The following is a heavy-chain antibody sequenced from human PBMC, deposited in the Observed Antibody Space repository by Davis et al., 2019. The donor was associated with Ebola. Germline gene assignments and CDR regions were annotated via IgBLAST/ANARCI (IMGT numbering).Heavy chain of an antibody. Sequence: PGGSLRLSCAASGFTFSSYSMNWVRQAPGKGLEWVSSISSSSSYIYYADSVKGRFTISRDNAKNSLYLQMNSLRAEDTAVYYCARTPLGRGGSPFDYWGQGTLVTVSS. D-gene: IGHD2-15*01. CDR1: GFTFSSYS. J-gene: IGHJ4*02. V-gene: IGHV3-21*01. CDR3: ARTPLGRGGSPFDY. CDR2: ISSSSSYI.